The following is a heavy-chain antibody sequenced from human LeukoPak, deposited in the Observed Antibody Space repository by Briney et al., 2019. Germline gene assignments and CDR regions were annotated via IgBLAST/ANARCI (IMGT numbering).Heavy chain of an antibody. CDR2: ISGSGGST. CDR1: GFTSSSYA. V-gene: IGHV3-23*01. D-gene: IGHD4-17*01. CDR3: AKDYGDYEGDAFDI. Sequence: GGSLTLSCAASGFTSSSYAMSWVRQAPGEGLEWVLAISGSGGSTYYPDSVKGRFTISRDNSKHTLYPQMNSLRGEDTAVYYCAKDYGDYEGDAFDIWGQGTKATVPS. J-gene: IGHJ3*02.